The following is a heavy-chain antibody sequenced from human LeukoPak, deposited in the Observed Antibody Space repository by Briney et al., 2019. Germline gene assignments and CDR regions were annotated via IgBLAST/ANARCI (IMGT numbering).Heavy chain of an antibody. CDR3: ARDCGGDCYSRKAYYYYGMDV. J-gene: IGHJ6*02. CDR1: GGSVSSGSYY. V-gene: IGHV4-61*01. CDR2: IYYSGST. Sequence: PSETLSLTCTVSGGSVSSGSYYWSWIRQPPGKGLEWIGYIYYSGSTNYNPSLMSRVTISVDTSKNQFSLKLSSVTAADTAVYFCARDCGGDCYSRKAYYYYGMDVWGQGTTVTVSS. D-gene: IGHD2-21*02.